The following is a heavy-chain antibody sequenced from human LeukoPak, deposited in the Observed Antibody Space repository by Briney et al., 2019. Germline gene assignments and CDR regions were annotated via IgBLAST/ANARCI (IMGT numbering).Heavy chain of an antibody. D-gene: IGHD7-27*01. Sequence: GGSLRLSCAASGLTFSSYSMNWVRQAPGKGLEWVSYISSSSSTIYYADSVKGRFTISRDNAKNSLYLQMNSLRAEDTAVHYCARGSNWGGGDYWGQGTLVTVSS. CDR2: ISSSSSTI. V-gene: IGHV3-48*01. CDR1: GLTFSSYS. CDR3: ARGSNWGGGDY. J-gene: IGHJ4*02.